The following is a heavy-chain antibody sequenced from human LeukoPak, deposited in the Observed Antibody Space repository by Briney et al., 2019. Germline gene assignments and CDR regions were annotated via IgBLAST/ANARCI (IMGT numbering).Heavy chain of an antibody. D-gene: IGHD4-17*01. V-gene: IGHV3-48*01. CDR1: GFTFSSYN. J-gene: IGHJ5*02. Sequence: GGSLRLSCAASGFTFSSYNMNWVRQAPGKGLEWVSYISNTIRTTYYADSVEGRFTISRDNAKNSLFLQMNSLRVEDTAVYYCARERYGWFDPWGQGTLVTVSS. CDR2: ISNTIRTT. CDR3: ARERYGWFDP.